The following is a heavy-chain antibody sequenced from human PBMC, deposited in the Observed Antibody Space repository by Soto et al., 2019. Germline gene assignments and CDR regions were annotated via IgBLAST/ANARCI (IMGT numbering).Heavy chain of an antibody. J-gene: IGHJ3*02. CDR1: SGSMSGYY. Sequence: SETRSLTCTVSSGSMSGYYWNWIRQPPGKGLEWIGYIYYSVSTNYNPSLKSRVTISVDTSKNQFSLKLSSVTAADTAVYYCARAGDYDFWSGYSNDAFDTLGKGKMVTVS. V-gene: IGHV4-59*01. CDR3: ARAGDYDFWSGYSNDAFDT. D-gene: IGHD3-3*01. CDR2: IYYSVST.